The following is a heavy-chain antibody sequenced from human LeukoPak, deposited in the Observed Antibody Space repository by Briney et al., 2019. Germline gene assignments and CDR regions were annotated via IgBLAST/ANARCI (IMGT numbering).Heavy chain of an antibody. J-gene: IGHJ3*02. CDR2: INPNSGGT. CDR3: ASCGGDCYSAFDI. D-gene: IGHD2-21*02. Sequence: ASVKVSCKASGYTFAGYYMHWVRQAPGQGLEWMGWINPNSGGTNYAQKFQGRVTMTRDTSISTAYMELSRLRSDDTAVYYCASCGGDCYSAFDIWGQGTMVTVSS. CDR1: GYTFAGYY. V-gene: IGHV1-2*02.